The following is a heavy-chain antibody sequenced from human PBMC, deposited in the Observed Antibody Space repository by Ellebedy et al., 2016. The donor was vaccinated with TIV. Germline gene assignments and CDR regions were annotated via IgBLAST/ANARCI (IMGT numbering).Heavy chain of an antibody. J-gene: IGHJ4*02. CDR1: GFMFSRYG. CDR2: ILNDGSKE. D-gene: IGHD5-18*01. Sequence: GESLKISXAASGFMFSRYGMHWVRQPPGEGLEWLAVILNDGSKEYYADSVKGRFIISRDNAKSSLYLQMNSLRLEDTALYYCSSHVDTSMTHWGQGTLVTVSS. V-gene: IGHV3-33*03. CDR3: SSHVDTSMTH.